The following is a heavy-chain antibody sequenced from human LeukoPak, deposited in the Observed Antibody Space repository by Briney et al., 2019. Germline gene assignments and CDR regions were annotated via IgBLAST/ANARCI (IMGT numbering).Heavy chain of an antibody. Sequence: GGSLRLSCAASGFTFDDYAMHWVRQAPGKGLEWVSLISGDGGSTYYADSAKGRFTISRDNSKNSLYLQMNSLRTEDTALYYCAKVAWFGELFDYWGQGTLVTVSS. CDR1: GFTFDDYA. V-gene: IGHV3-43*02. CDR2: ISGDGGST. CDR3: AKVAWFGELFDY. J-gene: IGHJ4*02. D-gene: IGHD3-10*01.